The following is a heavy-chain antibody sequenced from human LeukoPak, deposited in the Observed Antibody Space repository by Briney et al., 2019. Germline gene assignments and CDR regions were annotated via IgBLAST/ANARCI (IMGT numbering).Heavy chain of an antibody. J-gene: IGHJ5*02. V-gene: IGHV3-23*01. Sequence: TGGSLRLSCAASGIVFSNTAMNWARQSPGRGLEWVSAISGGGERAFYADSVKGRFTISRDNPKNMLYLQMNSLRADDTAIYYCAKDGGQYSSGPEFDPRGQGALVTVSS. CDR2: ISGGGERA. CDR1: GIVFSNTA. CDR3: AKDGGQYSSGPEFDP. D-gene: IGHD6-19*01.